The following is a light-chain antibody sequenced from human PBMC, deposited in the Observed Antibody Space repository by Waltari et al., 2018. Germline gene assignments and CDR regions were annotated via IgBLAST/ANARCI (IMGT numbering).Light chain of an antibody. V-gene: IGLV2-23*02. Sequence: QSALTQPASVSGSPGQSITISCTGTSSDVGKYNLVSWYQQHPGEVPKLMIYEVTTRPSGVSDRFSGSKSGNTASLTISGLQAEDEADYFCCSFAGRGFSVIFGGGTKLTVL. J-gene: IGLJ2*01. CDR3: CSFAGRGFSVI. CDR1: SSDVGKYNL. CDR2: EVT.